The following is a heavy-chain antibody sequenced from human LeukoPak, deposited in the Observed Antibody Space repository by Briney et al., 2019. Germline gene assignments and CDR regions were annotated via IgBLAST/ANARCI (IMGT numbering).Heavy chain of an antibody. CDR3: ARAGSGWYGGGFDY. V-gene: IGHV4-59*08. Sequence: TSETLSLTCTVSGGSFNTYYWSWIRQPPGKGLEWLGYIYYSGSTNYNPSLKSRVTISVDTSKNQFSLKLSSVTAADTAVYYCARAGSGWYGGGFDYWGQGTLVTVSS. CDR1: GGSFNTYY. CDR2: IYYSGST. J-gene: IGHJ4*02. D-gene: IGHD6-19*01.